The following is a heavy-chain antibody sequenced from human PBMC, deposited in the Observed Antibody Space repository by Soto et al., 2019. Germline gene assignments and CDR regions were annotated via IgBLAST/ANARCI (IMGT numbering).Heavy chain of an antibody. CDR1: GGSISTYY. D-gene: IGHD2-15*01. Sequence: PSETLSLTCTVSGGSISTYYWTWIRQPPGKGLEWIGYISNSGSTNYNPSLKSRVTISLDTSKNQFSLKVSSVTAADTAVYYCARLAYCNGRSCYSPDDWGQGTLVTVS. CDR3: ARLAYCNGRSCYSPDD. V-gene: IGHV4-59*01. J-gene: IGHJ4*02. CDR2: ISNSGST.